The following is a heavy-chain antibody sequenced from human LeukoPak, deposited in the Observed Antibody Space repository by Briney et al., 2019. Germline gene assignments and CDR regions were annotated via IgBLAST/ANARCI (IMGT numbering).Heavy chain of an antibody. D-gene: IGHD3-22*01. Sequence: PGGSLRLSCAASGFTFSDYYMSWIRQAPGKGLEWVSYISSSSYTNYADSVKGRFTISRDNAKNSLYLQMNSLRAEDTAVYYCARDLSSGYCYFDYWGQGTLVTVSS. CDR3: ARDLSSGYCYFDY. CDR1: GFTFSDYY. J-gene: IGHJ4*02. CDR2: ISSSSYT. V-gene: IGHV3-11*06.